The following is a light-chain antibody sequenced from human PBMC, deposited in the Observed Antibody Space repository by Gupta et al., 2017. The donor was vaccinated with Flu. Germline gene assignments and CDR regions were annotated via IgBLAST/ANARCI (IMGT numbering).Light chain of an antibody. J-gene: IGKJ2*01. CDR3: QQYDT. V-gene: IGKV3-20*01. Sequence: TQSPGTLSLSPGERATLSCRASQSVSSSYLAWYQQKPGQAPRLLIYGASSRATGIPDSFSGSGSGTDFTLTISRLEPEDFAVYYCQQYDTFGQGTKLEIK. CDR1: QSVSSSY. CDR2: GAS.